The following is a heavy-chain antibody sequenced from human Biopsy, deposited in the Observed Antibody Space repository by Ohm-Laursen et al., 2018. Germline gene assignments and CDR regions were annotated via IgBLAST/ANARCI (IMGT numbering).Heavy chain of an antibody. CDR1: GFTFDDYA. Sequence: SLRLSCTASGFTFDDYAMHWVRQAPGKGLEWVSGISWSSRNIGYADSVKGRFTISRDNAKNSLYLQMNSLRAEDTALYYCGKEGGSDDYAVWGAFDIWGQGTMVTVSS. CDR3: GKEGGSDDYAVWGAFDI. J-gene: IGHJ3*02. V-gene: IGHV3-9*01. CDR2: ISWSSRNI. D-gene: IGHD2-21*01.